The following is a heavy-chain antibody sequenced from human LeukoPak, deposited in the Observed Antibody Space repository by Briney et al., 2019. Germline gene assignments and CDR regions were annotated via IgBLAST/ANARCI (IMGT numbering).Heavy chain of an antibody. CDR3: ARNLPYNYYGSGSYYTAIDY. D-gene: IGHD3-10*01. Sequence: GGSLRLSCAASGFTFSSYSMNWVRQAPGKGLEWVSSISRSSYIYYADSVKGRFTISRDNAKNSLYLQMNSLRAEDTAVYYCARNLPYNYYGSGSYYTAIDYWGQGTLVTVSS. V-gene: IGHV3-21*01. J-gene: IGHJ4*02. CDR1: GFTFSSYS. CDR2: ISRSSYI.